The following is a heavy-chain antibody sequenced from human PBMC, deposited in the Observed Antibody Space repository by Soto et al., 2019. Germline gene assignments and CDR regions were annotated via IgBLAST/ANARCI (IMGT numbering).Heavy chain of an antibody. V-gene: IGHV1-46*01. D-gene: IGHD6-13*01. J-gene: IGHJ6*02. CDR2: INPTSGSP. CDR1: GYTFTTYY. CDR3: ASSNIAAAPYGMDV. Sequence: ASVKVSCKASGYTFTTYYIHWVRQAPGQGLEWMGIINPTSGSPGYAQKFQVSVTMTRDTPTSTFYMELSSLRSEDTAVYYCASSNIAAAPYGMDVWGQGTTVTVSS.